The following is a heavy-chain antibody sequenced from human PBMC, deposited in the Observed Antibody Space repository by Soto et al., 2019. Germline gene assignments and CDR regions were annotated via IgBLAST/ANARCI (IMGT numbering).Heavy chain of an antibody. J-gene: IGHJ4*02. D-gene: IGHD6-25*01. V-gene: IGHV3-30-3*01. CDR1: GFTFSSYA. CDR2: ISYDGSNK. CDR3: PRVREQRLARLVDC. Sequence: QVQLVESGGGVVQPGRSLRLSCAASGFTFSSYAMHWVRQAPGKGLEWVAVISYDGSNKYYADSVKGRFTISRDNSKNTLHRQMNNMGTADTAVYYWPRVREQRLARLVDCWGQGTLVTASS.